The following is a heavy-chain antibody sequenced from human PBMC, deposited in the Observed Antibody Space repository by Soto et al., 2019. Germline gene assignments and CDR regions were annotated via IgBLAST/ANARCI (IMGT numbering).Heavy chain of an antibody. V-gene: IGHV3-48*01. CDR3: ARDLFPAYGSGSYHY. CDR1: GFTFSSYS. J-gene: IGHJ4*02. CDR2: ISSSSSTI. Sequence: LRLSCAASGFTFSSYSMNWVRQAPGKGLEWVSYISSSSSTIYYADSVKGRFTISRDNAKNSLYLQMNSLRAEDTAVYYCARDLFPAYGSGSYHYWGQGTLVTVSS. D-gene: IGHD3-10*01.